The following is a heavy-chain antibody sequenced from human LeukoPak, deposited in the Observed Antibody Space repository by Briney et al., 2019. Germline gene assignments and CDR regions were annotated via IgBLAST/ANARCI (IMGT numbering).Heavy chain of an antibody. CDR3: AVYYSSSWDY. CDR1: GFTFSSYS. CDR2: IKQDGSEE. V-gene: IGHV3-7*01. D-gene: IGHD6-13*01. J-gene: IGHJ4*02. Sequence: PGGSLTLSCAASGFTFSSYSMSWVRQPPGKGLQWVANIKQDGSEEYCVASVKGRFTISRDNAKSSLYLQMNSLRAEDTAVYYCAVYYSSSWDYWGQGTLVTVSA.